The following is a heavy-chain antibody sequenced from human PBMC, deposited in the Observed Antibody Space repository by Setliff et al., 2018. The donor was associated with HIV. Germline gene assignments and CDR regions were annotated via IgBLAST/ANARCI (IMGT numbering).Heavy chain of an antibody. J-gene: IGHJ4*02. CDR2: INPNGGGT. V-gene: IGHV1-2*02. CDR3: ARALDSSADIEGYFDF. CDR1: GYAFIGYN. Sequence: ASVKVSCKASGYAFIGYNMHWVRQAPGQGLEWMGWINPNGGGTNYAQKFQGRVIMTRDTSISTAYMELSRLRSDDTAVYYCARALDSSADIEGYFDFWGQGMLVTVSS. D-gene: IGHD2-15*01.